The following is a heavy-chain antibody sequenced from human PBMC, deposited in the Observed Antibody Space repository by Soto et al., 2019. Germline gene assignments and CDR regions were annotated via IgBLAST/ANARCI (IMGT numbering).Heavy chain of an antibody. Sequence: GASVKVSCKASGYTFTGYYMHWVRQAPGQGLEWMGWINPNSGGTNYAQKFQGWVTMTRDTSISTAYMELSRLRSDDTAVYYCARDSSGWSNAFDIWGQGTMVTVSS. CDR1: GYTFTGYY. V-gene: IGHV1-2*04. D-gene: IGHD6-19*01. CDR2: INPNSGGT. J-gene: IGHJ3*02. CDR3: ARDSSGWSNAFDI.